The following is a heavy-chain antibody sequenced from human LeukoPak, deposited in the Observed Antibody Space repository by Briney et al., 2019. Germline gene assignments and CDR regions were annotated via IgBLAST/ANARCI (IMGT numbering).Heavy chain of an antibody. D-gene: IGHD4-23*01. CDR1: GFTFSSYA. V-gene: IGHV3-23*01. CDR2: IMGSGGST. J-gene: IGHJ4*02. CDR3: AKASTTVVMMVIFDY. Sequence: GGSLRLSCAASGFTFSSYAMGWVRRAQGKGLEWVSAIMGSGGSTYYADSVKGRCTITRNNSKNTLYLQMNSLRAEDTAVYYCAKASTTVVMMVIFDYWGQGTLVTVSS.